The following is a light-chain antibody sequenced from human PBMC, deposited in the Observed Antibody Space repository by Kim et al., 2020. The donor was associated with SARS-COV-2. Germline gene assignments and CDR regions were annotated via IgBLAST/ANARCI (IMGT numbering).Light chain of an antibody. CDR2: EVS. V-gene: IGLV2-23*02. CDR3: CSYAGSSTWV. CDR1: SSDVGSYNL. J-gene: IGLJ1*01. Sequence: QSALTQPASVSGSPGQSITISCTGTSSDVGSYNLVSWYQQHPGKAPKLMIYEVSKRPSGVSNRFSGSKSGNTASQTISGLQAEDEADYYCCSYAGSSTWVFGTGTKVTVL.